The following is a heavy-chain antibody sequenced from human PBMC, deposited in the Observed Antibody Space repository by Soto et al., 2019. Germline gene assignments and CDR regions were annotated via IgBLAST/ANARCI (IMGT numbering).Heavy chain of an antibody. CDR1: GFTFSNYG. CDR3: ARPLWRDDYNWGYFDL. V-gene: IGHV3-30*03. Sequence: QPGGSLRLSCTASGFTFSNYGMHWVRQAPGKGLEWVTVISYDGNVAYYADSVKGRFTSSRDNSKNTLYLHMNSLRAEDTAVYYCARPLWRDDYNWGYFDLWGRGTLVTVSS. D-gene: IGHD4-4*01. CDR2: ISYDGNVA. J-gene: IGHJ2*01.